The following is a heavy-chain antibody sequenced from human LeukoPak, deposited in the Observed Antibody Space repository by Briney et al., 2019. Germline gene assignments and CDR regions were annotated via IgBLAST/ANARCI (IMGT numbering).Heavy chain of an antibody. CDR1: GFTFDDYA. CDR3: AKDLVVAGSYYYYYGMDV. V-gene: IGHV3-9*01. Sequence: GGSLRLSCAASGFTFDDYAMHWARQAPGKGLEWVSGISWNSGSIGYADSVKGRFTISRDNAKNSLYLQMNSLRAEDTALYYCAKDLVVAGSYYYYYGMDVWGQGTTVTVSS. J-gene: IGHJ6*02. CDR2: ISWNSGSI. D-gene: IGHD6-19*01.